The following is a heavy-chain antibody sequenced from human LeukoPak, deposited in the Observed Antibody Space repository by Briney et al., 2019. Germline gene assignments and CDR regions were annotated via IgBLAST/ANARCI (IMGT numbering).Heavy chain of an antibody. J-gene: IGHJ5*02. V-gene: IGHV3-23*01. CDR1: GFTFNKYA. CDR2: ISGSDAGT. Sequence: GGSLRLSCAASGFTFNKYAMSWVRQAPGKGLEWVSAISGSDAGTYYADSVKGRFTISRDNSKNTLYLQMNSLRAEDTAVYYCAKGEGRVQDNWFDPWGQGTLVTVSS. D-gene: IGHD5-24*01. CDR3: AKGEGRVQDNWFDP.